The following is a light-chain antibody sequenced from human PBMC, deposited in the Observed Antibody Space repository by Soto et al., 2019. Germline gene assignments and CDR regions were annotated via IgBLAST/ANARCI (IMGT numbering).Light chain of an antibody. J-gene: IGLJ3*02. Sequence: QSALTQPASVSGSPGQSITISCTGTSSDVGGYNYVSWYQHHPGKAPKVLIYRNDQRPSGVPDRFSASRSGTSASLAISGLRSEDEADYYCVAWDDSLSGRVFGGGTKLTVL. CDR2: RND. CDR1: SSDVGGYNY. V-gene: IGLV1-47*02. CDR3: VAWDDSLSGRV.